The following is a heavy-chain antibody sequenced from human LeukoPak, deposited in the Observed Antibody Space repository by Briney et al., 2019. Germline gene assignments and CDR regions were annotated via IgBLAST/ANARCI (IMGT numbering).Heavy chain of an antibody. J-gene: IGHJ4*02. Sequence: SETLSLTCAVSGGSISSSNWWSWVRQPPGKGLEWIGEIYHSGSTNYNPSLKSRVTISVDKSKNQFSLKLSSVTAADTAVYYCARVRVKGSPSVTTDYFDYWGQGTLVTVSS. CDR2: IYHSGST. V-gene: IGHV4-4*02. D-gene: IGHD4-17*01. CDR1: GGSISSSNW. CDR3: ARVRVKGSPSVTTDYFDY.